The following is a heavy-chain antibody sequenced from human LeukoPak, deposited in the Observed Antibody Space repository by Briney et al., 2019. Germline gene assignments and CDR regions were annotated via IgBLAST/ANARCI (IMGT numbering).Heavy chain of an antibody. CDR2: INHSGST. V-gene: IGHV4-39*07. Sequence: PSETLSLTCTVSGGSISSGGYYWSWIRQPPGKGLEWIGEINHSGSTNYNPSLKSRVTISVDTSKNQFSLKLSSVTAADTAVYYCARGRGDYGYWGQGTLVTVSS. CDR3: ARGRGDYGY. J-gene: IGHJ4*02. D-gene: IGHD3-10*01. CDR1: GGSISSGGYY.